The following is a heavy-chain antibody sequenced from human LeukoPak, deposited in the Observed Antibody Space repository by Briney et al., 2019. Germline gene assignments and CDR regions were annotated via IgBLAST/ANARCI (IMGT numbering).Heavy chain of an antibody. CDR2: MDPNSDNT. V-gene: IGHV1-8*01. D-gene: IGHD7-27*01. Sequence: ASVKVSRKASGYTFTSYDIHWVRQATGQGLEWMGWMDPNSDNTVSAQKFQDRVAMTRNTSTGTAYMELRSLRSEDTAVYYCMSTSNWGSVIFDYWGQGTLVTVSS. CDR3: MSTSNWGSVIFDY. CDR1: GYTFTSYD. J-gene: IGHJ4*02.